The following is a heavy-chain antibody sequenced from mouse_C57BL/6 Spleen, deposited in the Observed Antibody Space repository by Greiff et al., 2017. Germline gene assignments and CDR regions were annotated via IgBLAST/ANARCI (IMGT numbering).Heavy chain of an antibody. D-gene: IGHD2-4*01. CDR1: GFSFNTYA. CDR3: VRHAYYDYDGGAMDY. J-gene: IGHJ4*01. CDR2: IRSKSNNYAT. V-gene: IGHV10-1*01. Sequence: EVKLVESGGGLVQPKGSLKLSCAASGFSFNTYAMNWVRQAPGKGLEWVARIRSKSNNYATYYADSVKDRFTISRDDSESMLYLQMNNLKTEDTAMYYCVRHAYYDYDGGAMDYWGQGTSVTVSS.